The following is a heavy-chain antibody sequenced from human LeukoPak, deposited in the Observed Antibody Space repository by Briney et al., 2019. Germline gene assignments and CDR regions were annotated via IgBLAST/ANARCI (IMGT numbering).Heavy chain of an antibody. V-gene: IGHV1-69*13. D-gene: IGHD6-13*01. J-gene: IGHJ4*02. CDR1: GGTFSSYA. CDR2: IIPIFGTA. Sequence: ASVKVSCKASGGTFSSYAISWVRQAPGQGLEWMGGIIPIFGTANYAQKFQGRVTITADESTSTAYMELSSLRSEDTAVYYCARAQGIAAAGTPFDYWGQGTLVTVSS. CDR3: ARAQGIAAAGTPFDY.